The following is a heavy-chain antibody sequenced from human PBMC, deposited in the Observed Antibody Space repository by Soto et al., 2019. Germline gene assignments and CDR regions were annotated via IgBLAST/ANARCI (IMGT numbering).Heavy chain of an antibody. CDR1: GFTLGEYG. V-gene: IGHV3-9*01. Sequence: ELQLVESGGGLVQPGRSLRLSCVASGFTLGEYGMHWVRQVPGKGLEWVAGINWNGDNIAYADSVRGRFIISRDNAKNSLFLQMNSLITEDTAFYYCAKDIRYYGSGTTPYCGQGTLVTVSS. J-gene: IGHJ1*01. CDR3: AKDIRYYGSGTTPY. CDR2: INWNGDNI. D-gene: IGHD3-10*01.